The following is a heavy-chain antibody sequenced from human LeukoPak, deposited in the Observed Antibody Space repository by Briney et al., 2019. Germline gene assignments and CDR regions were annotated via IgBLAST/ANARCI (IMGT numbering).Heavy chain of an antibody. CDR3: AGAYGSGYYYNAMDV. V-gene: IGHV4-59*01. J-gene: IGHJ6*02. D-gene: IGHD3-10*01. CDR1: GGSISSYY. CDR2: IYYSGST. Sequence: SETLSLTCTGPGGSISSYYWSWIRQPPGKGLEWIGYIYYSGSTNYNPSLKSRVTISVDTSKNQFPLKLSSVTAADTAVYYCAGAYGSGYYYNAMDVWGQGTTVTVSS.